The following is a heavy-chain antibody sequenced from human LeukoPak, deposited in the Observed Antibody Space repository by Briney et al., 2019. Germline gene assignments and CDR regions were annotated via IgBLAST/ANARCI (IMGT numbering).Heavy chain of an antibody. CDR3: ATGVAAGTWGTSFDF. Sequence: GGSLRLSCAASGFPFSNYPIHCVRQAPGKGPEWVAVISYDGNYKYYAESVKGRFTVSRDNSKNTVYLQMDSLRAEDTAVYYCATGVAAGTWGTSFDFWGQGTLVTVSS. CDR2: ISYDGNYK. CDR1: GFPFSNYP. D-gene: IGHD6-13*01. J-gene: IGHJ4*02. V-gene: IGHV3-30*01.